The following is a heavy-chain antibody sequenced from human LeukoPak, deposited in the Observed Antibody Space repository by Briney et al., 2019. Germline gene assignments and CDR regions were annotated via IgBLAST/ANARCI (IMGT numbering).Heavy chain of an antibody. Sequence: GSLRLSCAASGFTFSSYWMSWIRQPPGKGLEWIGYIYYSGSTNYNPSLKSRVTISVDTSKNQFSLKLSSVTAADTAVYYCARRAYDYVWGSYLTDYYYYYYMDVWGKGTTVTISS. J-gene: IGHJ6*03. CDR3: ARRAYDYVWGSYLTDYYYYYYMDV. D-gene: IGHD3-16*02. CDR1: GFTFSSYW. CDR2: IYYSGST. V-gene: IGHV4-59*08.